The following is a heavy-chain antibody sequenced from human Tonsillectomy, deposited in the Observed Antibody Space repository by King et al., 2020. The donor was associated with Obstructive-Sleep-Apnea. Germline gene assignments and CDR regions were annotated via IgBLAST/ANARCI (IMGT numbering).Heavy chain of an antibody. J-gene: IGHJ4*02. V-gene: IGHV1-69*12. Sequence: QLVQSGAEVKKPGSSVKVSCKASGVTFSSYAISWGRQAPGQGLEWIGGIIPIFGSANSAQKFQGRVTITADESTSTAYMELISLRSEDTAVYYCARDVGLDGYTLGYWGQGTLVTVSS. CDR1: GVTFSSYA. D-gene: IGHD5-24*01. CDR3: ARDVGLDGYTLGY. CDR2: IIPIFGSA.